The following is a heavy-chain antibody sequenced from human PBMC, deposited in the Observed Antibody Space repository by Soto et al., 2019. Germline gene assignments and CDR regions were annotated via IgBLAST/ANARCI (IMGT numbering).Heavy chain of an antibody. J-gene: IGHJ4*02. CDR1: GGSFSGYY. V-gene: IGHV4-34*01. CDR2: INHSGST. Sequence: SETLSLTCAVYGGSFSGYYWSWIRQPPGKGLEWIGEINHSGSTNYNPSLKSRVTISVDTSKNQFSLKLSSVTAADTAVYYCARGLHSLFDYWGQGTLVTVSS. D-gene: IGHD5-18*01. CDR3: ARGLHSLFDY.